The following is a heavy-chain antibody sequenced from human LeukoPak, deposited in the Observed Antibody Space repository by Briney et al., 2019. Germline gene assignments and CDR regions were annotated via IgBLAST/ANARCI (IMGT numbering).Heavy chain of an antibody. J-gene: IGHJ4*02. Sequence: PGGSLRLSCAASGFTFSRYAMNWVRQAPGKGLEWVSGISGSGGNTYYTDSVKGRFTISRDNSKNTLYLQMNSLRAEDTAVYYCARGPGTAMASDFDYWGQGTLVTVSS. CDR3: ARGPGTAMASDFDY. V-gene: IGHV3-23*01. D-gene: IGHD5-18*01. CDR2: ISGSGGNT. CDR1: GFTFSRYA.